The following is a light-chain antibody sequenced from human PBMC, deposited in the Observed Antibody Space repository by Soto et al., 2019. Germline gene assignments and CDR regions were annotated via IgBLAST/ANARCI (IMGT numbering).Light chain of an antibody. V-gene: IGLV2-8*01. Sequence: QSALTQPPSASGSPGQSVTISCTGTSSDVGGYNYVSWYQQHPGKAPKLMISEVSKRPSGVPDRFSGSKSGNTASLTVSWLQAEDEAYYYCSSFAGNNNLVFGGGTKVTVL. CDR1: SSDVGGYNY. J-gene: IGLJ2*01. CDR3: SSFAGNNNLV. CDR2: EVS.